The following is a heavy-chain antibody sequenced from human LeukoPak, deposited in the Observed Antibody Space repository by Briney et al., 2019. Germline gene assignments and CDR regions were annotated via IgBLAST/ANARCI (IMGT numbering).Heavy chain of an antibody. CDR2: INHSGYT. CDR1: GVSFDDYY. V-gene: IGHV4-34*01. CDR3: TRMTTGHDY. J-gene: IGHJ4*02. Sequence: SKTLSLTCAVSGVSFDDYYWAWVRQTPGKGLEWIGEINHSGYTNDSPSLKSRVTLSIDTSRKQFSLNLRSVTVADAGIYYCTRMTTGHDYWGQGTLVTVSS. D-gene: IGHD4-17*01.